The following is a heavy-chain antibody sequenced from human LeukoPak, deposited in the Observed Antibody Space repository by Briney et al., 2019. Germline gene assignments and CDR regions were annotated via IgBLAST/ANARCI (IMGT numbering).Heavy chain of an antibody. V-gene: IGHV3-30-3*01. D-gene: IGHD2-21*01. CDR3: ARESFIVVVIAHTFDY. Sequence: LRLSCAASGFTFSSYAMHWVRQAPGKGLEWVAVISYDGSNKYYADSVKGRFTISRDNSKNTLYLQMNSLRAEDTAVYYCARESFIVVVIAHTFDYWGQGTLVTVSS. J-gene: IGHJ4*02. CDR2: ISYDGSNK. CDR1: GFTFSSYA.